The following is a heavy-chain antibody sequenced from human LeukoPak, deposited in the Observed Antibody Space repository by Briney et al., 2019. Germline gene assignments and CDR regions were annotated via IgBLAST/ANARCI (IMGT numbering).Heavy chain of an antibody. D-gene: IGHD2-2*01. CDR3: ARVGSTSWYLDY. V-gene: IGHV3-7*01. J-gene: IGHJ4*02. Sequence: PGGSLRLSCAASGFTFSSYSMSWVRQAPGKGLEWLANIRQDGSDNYYADSVKGRFTFSRDNARNSMYLQMNSLRADDTAVYSCARVGSTSWYLDYWGQGTLVTVSS. CDR1: GFTFSSYS. CDR2: IRQDGSDN.